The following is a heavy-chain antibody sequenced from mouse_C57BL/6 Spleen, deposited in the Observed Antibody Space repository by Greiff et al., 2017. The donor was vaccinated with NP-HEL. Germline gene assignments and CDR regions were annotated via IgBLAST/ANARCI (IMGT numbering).Heavy chain of an antibody. Sequence: QVQLQQSGAELAKPGASVKLSCKASGYTFTSYWMHWVKQRPGQGLEWIGFINPSSGYTKYNQKFKDKATLTADRSSSTAYMQLSSLTYEDSAVYYCARRDWDPDFDCWGQGTTLTVSS. J-gene: IGHJ2*01. CDR3: ARRDWDPDFDC. V-gene: IGHV1-7*01. CDR2: INPSSGYT. CDR1: GYTFTSYW. D-gene: IGHD4-1*01.